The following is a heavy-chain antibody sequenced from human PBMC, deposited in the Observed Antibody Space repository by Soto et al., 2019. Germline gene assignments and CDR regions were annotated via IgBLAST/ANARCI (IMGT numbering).Heavy chain of an antibody. D-gene: IGHD3-10*01. J-gene: IGHJ3*02. CDR2: INAGNGNT. Sequence: ASVKVSCKASGYTFTSYAMHWVRQAPGQRLEWMGWINAGNGNTKYSQKFQGRVTITRDTSASTAYMELSSLRSEDTAVYYCARALILLWLGEFEAFDIWGQGTMVTVSS. CDR3: ARALILLWLGEFEAFDI. V-gene: IGHV1-3*01. CDR1: GYTFTSYA.